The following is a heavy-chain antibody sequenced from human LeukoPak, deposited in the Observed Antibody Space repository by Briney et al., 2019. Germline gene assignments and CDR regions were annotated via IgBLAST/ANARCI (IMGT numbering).Heavy chain of an antibody. CDR1: GGSISSSSYY. CDR2: IYYSGST. CDR3: ARDHNLQFDP. Sequence: SETLSLTCTVSGGSISSSSYYWGWIRQPPGKGLEWIGSIYYSGSTYYNPSLKSRVTISVDTSKNQFSLKLSSVTAADTAVYYCARDHNLQFDPWGQGTLVTVSS. J-gene: IGHJ5*02. D-gene: IGHD4-11*01. V-gene: IGHV4-39*07.